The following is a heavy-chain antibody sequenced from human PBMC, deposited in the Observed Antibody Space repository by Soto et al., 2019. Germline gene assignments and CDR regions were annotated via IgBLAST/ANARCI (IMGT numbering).Heavy chain of an antibody. Sequence: GGSLRLSCAASGFTVSTKYMSWVRQAPGKGLEWVSVIYSGGSTFYADSVRGRFTISRDNSKNTVNLQMNSLRAEDTAVYYCASTNYNPSLKSRVNISVDTSKNQFSLKLSSVTAADTAVYYCARNIRSPESYDFWSGYWGSVHWFDPWGQGTLVTVSS. J-gene: IGHJ5*02. V-gene: IGHV3-66*01. D-gene: IGHD3-10*01. CDR3: ASTNYNPSLKSRVNISVDTSKNQFSLKLSSVTAADTAVYYCARNIRSPESYDFWSGYWGSVHWFDP. CDR2: IYSGGST. CDR1: GFTVSTKY.